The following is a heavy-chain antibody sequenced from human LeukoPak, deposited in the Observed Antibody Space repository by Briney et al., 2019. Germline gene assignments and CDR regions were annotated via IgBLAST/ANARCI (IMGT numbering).Heavy chain of an antibody. CDR3: ASLVRYDWYFDV. Sequence: SETLSLTCTVSGGSISSYYWSWIRQPPGKGLEWIGSIYYSGSTYYNPSLKSRVTISVETPENQFSLRLSSVTAADTAVYYCASLVRYDWYFDVWGRGTLVTVSS. CDR2: IYYSGST. D-gene: IGHD1-14*01. CDR1: GGSISSYY. V-gene: IGHV4-59*05. J-gene: IGHJ2*01.